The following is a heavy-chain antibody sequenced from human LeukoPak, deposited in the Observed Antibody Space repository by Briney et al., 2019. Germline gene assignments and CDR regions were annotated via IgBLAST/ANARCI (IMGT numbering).Heavy chain of an antibody. CDR2: VNPSGGST. Sequence: AASVKVSCKASGYTFTSYYMHWVRQAPGQGLEWMGIVNPSGGSTSYAQKFQGRVIMTRDTSTSTVYMELSSLRSEDTAVYYCARGGGYDRHYYYYYGMDVWGQGTTVTVSS. CDR1: GYTFTSYY. V-gene: IGHV1-46*01. CDR3: ARGGGYDRHYYYYYGMDV. J-gene: IGHJ6*02. D-gene: IGHD5-12*01.